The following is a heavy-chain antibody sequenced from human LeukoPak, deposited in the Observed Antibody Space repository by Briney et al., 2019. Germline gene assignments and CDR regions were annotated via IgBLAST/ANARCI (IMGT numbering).Heavy chain of an antibody. Sequence: GGSLRLSCAASGFTFTSYSMSWVRQAPGKGLEWVSVISANGGDTFYADSVKGRFTISRDNAKNSLYLQMNSLRAEDTAVYYCARMSADYYDSSGDFDYWGQGTLVTVSS. CDR2: ISANGGDT. CDR3: ARMSADYYDSSGDFDY. CDR1: GFTFTSYS. D-gene: IGHD3-22*01. J-gene: IGHJ4*02. V-gene: IGHV3-21*01.